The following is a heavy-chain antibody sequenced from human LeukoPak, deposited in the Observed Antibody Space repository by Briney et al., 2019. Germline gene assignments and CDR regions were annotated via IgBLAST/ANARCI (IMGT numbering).Heavy chain of an antibody. J-gene: IGHJ4*02. D-gene: IGHD3-3*01. V-gene: IGHV6-1*01. CDR1: GDSVSSNTAA. Sequence: SQTLSLTCAISGDSVSSNTAAWNWIRQSPSRGLEWLGRTYYRSKWYNDFAVSVKSRITINPDTSKNQFSLQLNSVTPEDTAVYYCARGTIFGRSPDFDYWGQGTLVTVSS. CDR2: TYYRSKWYN. CDR3: ARGTIFGRSPDFDY.